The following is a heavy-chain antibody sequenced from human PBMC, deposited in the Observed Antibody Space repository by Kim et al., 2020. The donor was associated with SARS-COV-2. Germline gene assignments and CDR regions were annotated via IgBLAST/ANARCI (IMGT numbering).Heavy chain of an antibody. CDR2: IYSGGST. CDR3: AGESGSGRGGGDY. Sequence: GGSLRLSCAASGFTVSSNYMSWVRQAPGKGLEWVSVIYSGGSTYYADSVKGRFTISRDNSKNTLYLQMNSLRAEDTAVYYCAGESGSGRGGGDYWGQGTLVTVSS. CDR1: GFTVSSNY. J-gene: IGHJ4*02. D-gene: IGHD6-25*01. V-gene: IGHV3-53*01.